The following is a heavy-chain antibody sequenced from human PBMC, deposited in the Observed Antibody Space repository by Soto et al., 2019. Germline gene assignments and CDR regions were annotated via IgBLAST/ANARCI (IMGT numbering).Heavy chain of an antibody. D-gene: IGHD3-22*01. J-gene: IGHJ4*02. CDR2: ISYDGSNK. CDR3: AKDMNYYDTSGYYDY. V-gene: IGHV3-30*18. Sequence: GGSLRLSCAASGFTFSSYCMHWVRQAPGKGLEWVAVISYDGSNKYYADSVKGRFTISRDNSKNTLYLQMNSLRAEDTAVYYCAKDMNYYDTSGYYDYWGQGTLVTSPQ. CDR1: GFTFSSYC.